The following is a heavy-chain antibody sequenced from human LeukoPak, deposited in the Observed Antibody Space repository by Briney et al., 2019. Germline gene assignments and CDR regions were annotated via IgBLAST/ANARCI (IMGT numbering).Heavy chain of an antibody. J-gene: IGHJ5*02. CDR3: ARDVFNYDFWSGYYTGRFDP. V-gene: IGHV1-2*02. CDR1: GYTFTGYY. CDR2: INPNSGGT. Sequence: GASVKVSCKASGYTFTGYYMHWVRQAPGQGLEWMGWINPNSGGTNYAQKFQGRVTMTRDTSISTAYMELSRLRSDDTAVYYCARDVFNYDFWSGYYTGRFDPWGQGTLVTVSS. D-gene: IGHD3-3*01.